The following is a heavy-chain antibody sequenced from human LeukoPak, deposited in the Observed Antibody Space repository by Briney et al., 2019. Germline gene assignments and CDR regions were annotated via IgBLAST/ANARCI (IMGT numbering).Heavy chain of an antibody. CDR3: AREPPATGYYDY. Sequence: ASVKVSCKASGYSFTSYFMHWVRQAPGQGLEWVGVINPSGDGTSYTQKFQGRVTMTRDMSTSTVFMELTSLRSEDAAVYFCAREPPATGYYDYWGQGTLVTVSS. V-gene: IGHV1-46*01. CDR2: INPSGDGT. J-gene: IGHJ4*02. CDR1: GYSFTSYF. D-gene: IGHD3-9*01.